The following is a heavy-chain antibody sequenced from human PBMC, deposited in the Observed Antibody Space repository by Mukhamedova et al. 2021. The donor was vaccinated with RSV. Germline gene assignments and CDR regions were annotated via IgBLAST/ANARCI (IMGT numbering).Heavy chain of an antibody. Sequence: WIRQAPGKGLEWVSYISSSGSTIYYADSVKGRFTISRDNAKNSLYLQMNSLRAEDTAVYYCARMYCSSTSCYAYYSYYMDVWGKG. D-gene: IGHD2-2*01. V-gene: IGHV3-11*04. CDR2: ISSSGSTI. J-gene: IGHJ6*03. CDR3: ARMYCSSTSCYAYYSYYMDV.